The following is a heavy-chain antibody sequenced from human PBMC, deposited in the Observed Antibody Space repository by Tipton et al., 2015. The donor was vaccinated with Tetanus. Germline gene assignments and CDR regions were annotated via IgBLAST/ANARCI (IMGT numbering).Heavy chain of an antibody. CDR3: TADVPDWGKGEFDY. Sequence: SLRLSCAASGFAFSGAWMSWVRQAPGKGLERVGRIKSKVDGETTDYAAPVKGRFTILRDDSKNTLYLQMNNLKTEDTAVYYCTADVPDWGKGEFDYWGQETLVTVSS. D-gene: IGHD3-9*01. J-gene: IGHJ4*01. V-gene: IGHV3-15*01. CDR1: GFAFSGAW. CDR2: IKSKVDGETT.